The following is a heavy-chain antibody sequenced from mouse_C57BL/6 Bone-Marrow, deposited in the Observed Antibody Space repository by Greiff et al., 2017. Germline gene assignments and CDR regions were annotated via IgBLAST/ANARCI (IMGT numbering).Heavy chain of an antibody. CDR3: YDYNSFAY. Sequence: QVQLQQSGAELVRPGASVTLSCKASGYTFTDYEMHWVKQTPVHGLEWIGAIDPETGGTAYNQKFKGKAILTADKSSSTAYMELRNLTSEDSAVYYCYDYNSFAYWGQGTLVTVSA. CDR2: IDPETGGT. D-gene: IGHD2-4*01. J-gene: IGHJ3*01. V-gene: IGHV1-15*01. CDR1: GYTFTDYE.